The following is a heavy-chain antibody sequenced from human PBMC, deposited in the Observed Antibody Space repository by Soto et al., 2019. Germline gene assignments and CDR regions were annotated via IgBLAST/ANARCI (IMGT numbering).Heavy chain of an antibody. CDR2: ISGNSGDT. J-gene: IGHJ4*02. D-gene: IGHD1-26*01. CDR3: ARPPREPDY. V-gene: IGHV3-11*06. CDR1: GFTFSDYY. Sequence: PGGSLRLSCAASGFTFSDYYMTLIRQAPGKGLEWVSYISGNSGDTNYAGSVRGRFTIPRDNAKNSLYLQMNSLRADDTAVYYCARPPREPDYWGQGTLVPGSS.